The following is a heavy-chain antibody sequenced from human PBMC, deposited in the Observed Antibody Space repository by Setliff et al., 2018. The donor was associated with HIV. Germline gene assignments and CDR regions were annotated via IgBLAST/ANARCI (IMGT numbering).Heavy chain of an antibody. CDR1: GFTFDDYA. CDR3: ARVGLGGAFDI. D-gene: IGHD1-26*01. V-gene: IGHV3-74*01. Sequence: HPGGSLRLSCVASGFTFDDYAMHWVRQVPGKGLAWVSRVYSAGTTTTYADSVKGRFTISRDNGKNTLYLQMNSLRAEDSAVYFCARVGLGGAFDIWGQGTKVTVSS. J-gene: IGHJ3*02. CDR2: VYSAGTTT.